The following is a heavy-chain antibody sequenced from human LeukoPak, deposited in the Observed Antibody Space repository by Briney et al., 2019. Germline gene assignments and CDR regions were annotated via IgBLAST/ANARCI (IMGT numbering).Heavy chain of an antibody. CDR2: IIPIFGTA. CDR3: ARSIGLYSSGWGRPAPGDAFDI. D-gene: IGHD6-19*01. Sequence: SVKASCKASGGTFSSYAISWVRQAPGQGLEWMGRIIPIFGTANYAQKFQGRVTITTDESTSTAYMELSSLRSEDTAVYYCARSIGLYSSGWGRPAPGDAFDIWGQGTMVTVSS. J-gene: IGHJ3*02. CDR1: GGTFSSYA. V-gene: IGHV1-69*05.